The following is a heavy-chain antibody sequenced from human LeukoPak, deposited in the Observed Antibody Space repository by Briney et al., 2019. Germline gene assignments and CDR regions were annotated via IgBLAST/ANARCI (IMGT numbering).Heavy chain of an antibody. J-gene: IGHJ4*02. Sequence: QSGGSLRLSCAASGFTFSSYAMSWVRQAPGKGLEWVSAISGSGGSTYYADSVKGRFTISRDNSKNTLYLQMNSLRAEDTPVYYCAKEPPHYYDSSGPFDYWGQGTLVTVSS. CDR2: ISGSGGST. V-gene: IGHV3-23*01. D-gene: IGHD3-22*01. CDR3: AKEPPHYYDSSGPFDY. CDR1: GFTFSSYA.